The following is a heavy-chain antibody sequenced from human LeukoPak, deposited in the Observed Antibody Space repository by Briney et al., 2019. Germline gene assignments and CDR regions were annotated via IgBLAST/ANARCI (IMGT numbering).Heavy chain of an antibody. Sequence: PGGSLRLSCAASGFTFSSYAMHWVRQAPGKGLEWVAVISYDGSNKYYADSVKGRFTISRDNSKNTLYLQMNSLRAEDTAVYYCAREGRGVADAFDIWGQGTMVTVSS. CDR2: ISYDGSNK. J-gene: IGHJ3*02. CDR3: AREGRGVADAFDI. V-gene: IGHV3-30-3*01. CDR1: GFTFSSYA. D-gene: IGHD3-10*01.